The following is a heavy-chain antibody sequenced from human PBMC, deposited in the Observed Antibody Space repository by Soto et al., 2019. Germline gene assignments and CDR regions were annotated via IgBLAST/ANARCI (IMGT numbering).Heavy chain of an antibody. J-gene: IGHJ4*02. CDR2: ISPSSSYI. CDR3: AKDRVVGSTSREKDFDS. Sequence: EVQLVESGGGLVKPGGSLRLSCAASGSPFNNYGMNWVRQAPGRGLEWVSSISPSSSYIYYADSVKGRFTVSRDNAKNSLYLKRNSLRAENTAVYYCAKDRVVGSTSREKDFDSWGQGPLVTVSS. CDR1: GSPFNNYG. V-gene: IGHV3-21*01. D-gene: IGHD1-26*01.